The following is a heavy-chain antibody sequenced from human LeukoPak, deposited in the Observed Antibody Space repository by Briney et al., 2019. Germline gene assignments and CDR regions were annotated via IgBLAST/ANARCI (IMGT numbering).Heavy chain of an antibody. V-gene: IGHV5-51*01. J-gene: IGHJ2*01. D-gene: IGHD5-18*01. CDR2: IYPGDSDT. CDR3: ARKPTGIELWLLGPPHFDL. Sequence: GESLKISCKGSGYHFTSYWIGWVRPMPGKGLEWMGIIYPGDSDTTYSPSFQGQVTISADKSISTVYLQWTSLKASDTAMYYCARKPTGIELWLLGPPHFDLWGQGTLVTVSS. CDR1: GYHFTSYW.